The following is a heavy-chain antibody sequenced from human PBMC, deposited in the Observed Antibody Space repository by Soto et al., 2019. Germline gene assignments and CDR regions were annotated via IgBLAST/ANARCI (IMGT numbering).Heavy chain of an antibody. CDR3: ARGPILRFLEWSLLEYGMDV. Sequence: GGSLRLSCAASGFTFSSYAMHWVRQAPGKGLEWVAVISYDGSNKYYADSVKGRFTISRDNSKNTLYLQMNSLRAEDTAVYYCARGPILRFLEWSLLEYGMDVWGQGTTVTVSS. CDR1: GFTFSSYA. V-gene: IGHV3-30-3*01. D-gene: IGHD3-3*01. J-gene: IGHJ6*02. CDR2: ISYDGSNK.